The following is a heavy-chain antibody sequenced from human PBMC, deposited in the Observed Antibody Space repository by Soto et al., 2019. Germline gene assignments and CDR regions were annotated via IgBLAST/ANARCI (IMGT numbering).Heavy chain of an antibody. CDR3: ARGGGWLPDF. V-gene: IGHV4-59*01. CDR1: GDSISSYY. CDR2: MHSSGST. D-gene: IGHD3-22*01. Sequence: QVQLQESGPGLVKSSETLSLTCTISGDSISSYYWNWIRQPPGKGLEWIGNMHSSGSTNYNPSLNSRVTISLDTSKNQFSLKLNSVTAADTAVYYCARGGGWLPDFWGQGTLVTVS. J-gene: IGHJ4*02.